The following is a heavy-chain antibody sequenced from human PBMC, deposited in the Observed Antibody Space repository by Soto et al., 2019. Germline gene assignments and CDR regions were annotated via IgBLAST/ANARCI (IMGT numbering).Heavy chain of an antibody. J-gene: IGHJ4*02. CDR2: FDPEDGET. CDR3: ATRIAVAGTEVARSFDY. Sequence: ASVKVSCKVSGYTLTELSMHWVRQAPGKGLEWMGGFDPEDGETIYAQKFQGRVTMTEDTSTDTAYMELSSLRSEDTAVYYCATRIAVAGTEVARSFDYWGQGTLVTVSS. CDR1: GYTLTELS. D-gene: IGHD6-19*01. V-gene: IGHV1-24*01.